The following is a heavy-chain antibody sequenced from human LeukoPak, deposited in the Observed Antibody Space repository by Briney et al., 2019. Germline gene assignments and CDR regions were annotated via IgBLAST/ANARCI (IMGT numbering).Heavy chain of an antibody. V-gene: IGHV1-69*13. CDR1: GYTFTSYG. CDR3: ARVLRFLSPPKNGMDV. Sequence: ASVKVSCKASGYTFTSYGISWVRQAPGQGLEWMGGIIPIFGTANYAQKFQGRVTITADESTSTAYMELSSLRSEDTAVYYCARVLRFLSPPKNGMDVWGQGTTVTVSS. J-gene: IGHJ6*02. D-gene: IGHD3-3*01. CDR2: IIPIFGTA.